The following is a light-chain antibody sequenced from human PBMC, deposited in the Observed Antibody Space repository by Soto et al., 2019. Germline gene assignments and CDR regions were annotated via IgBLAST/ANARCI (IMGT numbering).Light chain of an antibody. V-gene: IGKV1-5*01. CDR2: EAS. CDR1: QDINNL. CDR3: QQFNSYPIT. Sequence: DIQMTQSPSSVSASVGDRVSFTCRASQDINNLLAWYQQKPGKAPKLLIYEASSLESGVPSRFSGSGSGTEFTLTIGGLQPDDFATYYCQQFNSYPITFGQGTRLEIK. J-gene: IGKJ5*01.